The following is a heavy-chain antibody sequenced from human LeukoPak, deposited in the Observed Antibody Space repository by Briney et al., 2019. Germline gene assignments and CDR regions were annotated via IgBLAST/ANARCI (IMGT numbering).Heavy chain of an antibody. J-gene: IGHJ4*02. V-gene: IGHV3-64*01. CDR2: INGNGDST. D-gene: IGHD5-18*01. Sequence: GGSRRLSCAASGFTFSNYAMHWVRQAPGKGLESVSSINGNGDSTYYAKFVNGRFSISRDNSRTTLYLQMRSLRADDMAVYYCAREDTAMATGFDYWGRGTLVTVSS. CDR1: GFTFSNYA. CDR3: AREDTAMATGFDY.